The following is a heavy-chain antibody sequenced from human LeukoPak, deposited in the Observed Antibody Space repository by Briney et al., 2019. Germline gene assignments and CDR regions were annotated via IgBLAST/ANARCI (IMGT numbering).Heavy chain of an antibody. CDR2: ISGSGGST. J-gene: IGHJ4*02. V-gene: IGHV3-23*01. Sequence: GGSLRLSCAASGFTFSTYWMHWVRQAPGKGLEWVSAISGSGGSTYYADSVKGRFTISRDNSKNTLYLQMNSLRAEDTAVYYCAKNIEDDYGGNLIDYWGQGTLVTVSS. CDR3: AKNIEDDYGGNLIDY. CDR1: GFTFSTYW. D-gene: IGHD4-23*01.